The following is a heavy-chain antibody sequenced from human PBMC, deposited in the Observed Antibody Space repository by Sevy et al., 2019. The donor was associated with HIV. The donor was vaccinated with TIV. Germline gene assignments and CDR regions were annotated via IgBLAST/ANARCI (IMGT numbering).Heavy chain of an antibody. V-gene: IGHV3-23*01. J-gene: IGHJ6*02. CDR1: GFPFSNFA. CDR3: ANRRVQSGLSGGGANYGMDV. CDR2: LIGGGSRT. D-gene: IGHD2-8*02. Sequence: GGSLRLSCAASGFPFSNFAMSWVRQAPGKGLEWVSTLIGGGSRTYYADSVTGRFIISIDNSRNTLYLRMNSLRAEDTAIYYCANRRVQSGLSGGGANYGMDVCGRGTTVTVSS.